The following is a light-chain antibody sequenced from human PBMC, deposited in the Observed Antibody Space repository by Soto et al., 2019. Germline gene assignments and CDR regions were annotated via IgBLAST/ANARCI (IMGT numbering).Light chain of an antibody. J-gene: IGKJ4*01. CDR3: QQYDTYPLT. Sequence: DIQMTQSPSTLSASVGDRVTITCRASQSISSWLAWYQQKPGKAPKLLIYDASKLEPGVPSRLSGGGSGTQFTLTISSLQPDDFATYYCQQYDTYPLTFGGGTKVDIK. CDR2: DAS. CDR1: QSISSW. V-gene: IGKV1-5*01.